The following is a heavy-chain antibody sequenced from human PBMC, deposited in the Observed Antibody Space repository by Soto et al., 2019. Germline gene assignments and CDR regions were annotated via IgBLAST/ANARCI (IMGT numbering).Heavy chain of an antibody. V-gene: IGHV1-46*01. CDR1: GYTFTRYF. CDR3: ARGREEQGGRAFDY. D-gene: IGHD3-16*01. J-gene: IGHJ4*02. Sequence: ASVKVSCKASGYTFTRYFINWVRQAPGQGLEWMGIINPSAGSTTYAQKFQGRVALTRDTSTSTVYMELSSLTSEDTAVYYCARGREEQGGRAFDYWGQGSLVTVSS. CDR2: INPSAGST.